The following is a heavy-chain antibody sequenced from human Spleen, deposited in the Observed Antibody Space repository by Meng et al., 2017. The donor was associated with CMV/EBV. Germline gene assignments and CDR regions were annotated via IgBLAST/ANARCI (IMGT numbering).Heavy chain of an antibody. CDR1: GGSFSSDT. CDR2: IIPILGKA. Sequence: KGAGGSFSSDTSSWVRQDTGQGREGMGRIIPILGKANYAQKLQGRVTITADKSTSTAYMELSSLRSEDTAVYYCAREVVGDPVGGDYWGQGTLVTVSS. D-gene: IGHD1-26*01. CDR3: AREVVGDPVGGDY. J-gene: IGHJ4*02. V-gene: IGHV1-69*08.